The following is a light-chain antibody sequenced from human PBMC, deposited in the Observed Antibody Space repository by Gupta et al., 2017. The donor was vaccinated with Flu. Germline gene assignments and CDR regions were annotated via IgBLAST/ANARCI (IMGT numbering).Light chain of an antibody. Sequence: DIVMTQSPLSLPVTPGEPASISCRASQGRRHSNGYNSLDWYLQKPGQSPQLLLYLGSKRASGVPDRFSGSGSGTDFTLKIIRGEAADVVVYYCSQALQTPWTFGEGTKVEIK. CDR1: QGRRHSNGYNS. J-gene: IGKJ1*01. CDR2: LGS. CDR3: SQALQTPWT. V-gene: IGKV2-28*01.